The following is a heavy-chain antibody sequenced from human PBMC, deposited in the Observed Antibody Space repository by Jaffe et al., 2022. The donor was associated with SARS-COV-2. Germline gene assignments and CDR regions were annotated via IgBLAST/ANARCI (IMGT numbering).Heavy chain of an antibody. V-gene: IGHV3-21*01. D-gene: IGHD3-22*01. CDR3: ARDPFDPWSSGYSDF. Sequence: EVQLVESGGGLVKPGGSLRLSCAASGFTFGSYNMNWVRQAPGKGLEWVSCISSSSSSIHYSDSVKGRFTVSRDNAKNSLYLQMNSLRAEDTAVYYCARDPFDPWSSGYSDFWGQGTLVTVSS. J-gene: IGHJ4*02. CDR2: ISSSSSSI. CDR1: GFTFGSYN.